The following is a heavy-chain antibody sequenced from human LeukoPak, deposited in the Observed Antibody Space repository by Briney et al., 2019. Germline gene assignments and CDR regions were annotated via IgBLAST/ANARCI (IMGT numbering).Heavy chain of an antibody. V-gene: IGHV3-21*01. D-gene: IGHD3-10*01. CDR2: ISSSSSYI. Sequence: GGSLRLSCAASGFTFSSYAMSWVRQAPGKGLEWVSSISSSSSYIYYVDSVKGRFTISRDNAKKSLYLQMNSLRAEDTALYYCARDGDTVLTRGYYYYLDVWGKGTTVTVSS. J-gene: IGHJ6*03. CDR1: GFTFSSYA. CDR3: ARDGDTVLTRGYYYYLDV.